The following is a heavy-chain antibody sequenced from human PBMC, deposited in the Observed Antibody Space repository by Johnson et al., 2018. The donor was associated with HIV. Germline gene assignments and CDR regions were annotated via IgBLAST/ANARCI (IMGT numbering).Heavy chain of an antibody. CDR2: ISYDGNNK. Sequence: QVQLVESGGGVVQPGRSLRLSCAASGFTFSSYAMHWVHQAPGKGLEWVAVISYDGNNKYYADSVKGRFTISRDNSKNTLYLQMNSLRAEDTAVYYCAKVPWGYSGYDTAFDIWGQGTMVTVSS. V-gene: IGHV3-30*04. CDR1: GFTFSSYA. D-gene: IGHD5-12*01. CDR3: AKVPWGYSGYDTAFDI. J-gene: IGHJ3*02.